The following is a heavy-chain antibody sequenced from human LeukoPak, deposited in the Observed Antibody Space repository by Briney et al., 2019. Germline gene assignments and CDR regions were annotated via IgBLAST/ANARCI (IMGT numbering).Heavy chain of an antibody. CDR3: AKPGGASYCSGGSCYASWFDP. Sequence: AGGSLSLSRAAVGFTFSSYGMSWVGQVPGKGLEWVSAISGSGGSTSYADSVKGSFTISRDNSKNTLYLQMNSLRAEDTAVYYCAKPGGASYCSGGSCYASWFDPWGQGTLVTVSS. CDR2: ISGSGGST. J-gene: IGHJ5*02. CDR1: GFTFSSYG. V-gene: IGHV3-23*01. D-gene: IGHD2-15*01.